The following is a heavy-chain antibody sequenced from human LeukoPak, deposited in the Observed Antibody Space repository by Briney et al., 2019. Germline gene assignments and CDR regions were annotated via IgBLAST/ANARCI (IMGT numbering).Heavy chain of an antibody. CDR3: AREYYYDSSGYYYVEWYFDY. V-gene: IGHV1-69*01. CDR2: IIPIFGTA. J-gene: IGHJ4*02. D-gene: IGHD3-22*01. CDR1: GGTFSSYA. Sequence: SVKVSCKASGGTFSSYAISWVRQAPGQGLEWMGGIIPIFGTANYAQKFQGRVTITADESTSTAYMELSSLRSEDTAVYYCAREYYYDSSGYYYVEWYFDYWGQGTLVTVSS.